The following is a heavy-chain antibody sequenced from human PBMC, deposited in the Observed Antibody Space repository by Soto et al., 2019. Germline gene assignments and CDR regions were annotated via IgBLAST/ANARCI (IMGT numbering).Heavy chain of an antibody. V-gene: IGHV3-7*01. CDR3: ARYYSSSRPNYYYYGRDV. J-gene: IGHJ6*02. CDR1: GFTLSSYW. CDR2: IKRDGSEG. Sequence: GGSLTLSCVASGFTLSSYWMSWVRQAPGKGLEWVGNIKRDGSEGYYVDSVKGRFTMSRDNAENSLYLQMNSLRAEDTAVYYCARYYSSSRPNYYYYGRDVWGQGSTVTVSS. D-gene: IGHD6-6*01.